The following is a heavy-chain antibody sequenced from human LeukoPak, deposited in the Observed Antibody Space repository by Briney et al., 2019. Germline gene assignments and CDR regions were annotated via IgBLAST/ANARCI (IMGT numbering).Heavy chain of an antibody. D-gene: IGHD1-1*01. Sequence: PGGSLRLSCAASGFTFNKYAMSWVRQAPDMGLEWLSYVSGSGGATYNADSVKGRFTISRDNSKNTVYLQMGSLRAEDTAVYYCAKNRGGTYKYYMDVWGNGTTVTVSS. V-gene: IGHV3-23*01. CDR2: VSGSGGAT. CDR3: AKNRGGTYKYYMDV. J-gene: IGHJ6*03. CDR1: GFTFNKYA.